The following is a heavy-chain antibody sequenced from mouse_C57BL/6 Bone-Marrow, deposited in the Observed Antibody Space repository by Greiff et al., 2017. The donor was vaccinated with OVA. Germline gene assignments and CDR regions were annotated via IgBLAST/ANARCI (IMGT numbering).Heavy chain of an antibody. V-gene: IGHV1-18*01. CDR3: AREGYYYGSSWFAY. D-gene: IGHD1-1*01. CDR2: INPNNGGT. Sequence: EVQLQQSGPELVKPGASVKIPCKASGYTFTDYNMDWVKQSHGQSLEWIGDINPNNGGTIYNQKFKGKATLNVDKSSSTAYMELRSLTSEDTAVYYCAREGYYYGSSWFAYWGQGTLVTVSA. J-gene: IGHJ3*01. CDR1: GYTFTDYN.